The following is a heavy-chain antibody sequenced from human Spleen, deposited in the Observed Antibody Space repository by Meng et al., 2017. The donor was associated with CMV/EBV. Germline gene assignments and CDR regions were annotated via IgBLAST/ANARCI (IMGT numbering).Heavy chain of an antibody. CDR3: ASPHERHNSGWYVASGFDC. D-gene: IGHD6-19*01. CDR1: GYTFTSYY. Sequence: ASVKVSCKASGYTFTSYYMHWVRQAPGQGLEWMGIINPSGGSTSYAQKFQGRVTMTRDTSISTAYMELDRLTSDDTAVYYCASPHERHNSGWYVASGFDCWGQGTLVTVSS. CDR2: INPSGGST. J-gene: IGHJ4*02. V-gene: IGHV1-46*01.